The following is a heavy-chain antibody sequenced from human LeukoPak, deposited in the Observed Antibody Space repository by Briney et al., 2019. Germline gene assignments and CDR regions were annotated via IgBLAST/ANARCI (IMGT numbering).Heavy chain of an antibody. D-gene: IGHD3-3*01. CDR3: ARGSAYYDFWSGYYPIDY. CDR2: ISAYNGNT. V-gene: IGHV1-18*01. CDR1: GYTFTSYG. Sequence: GASVKVSCKASGYTFTSYGISWVRQAPGQGLEWMGWISAYNGNTNYAQKLQGRVTMTTDTSTSTAYMELRSLRSDDTAVYYCARGSAYYDFWSGYYPIDYWGQGTLVTVSS. J-gene: IGHJ4*02.